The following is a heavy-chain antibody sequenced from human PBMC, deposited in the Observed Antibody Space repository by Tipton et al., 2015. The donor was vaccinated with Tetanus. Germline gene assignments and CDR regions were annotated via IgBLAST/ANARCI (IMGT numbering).Heavy chain of an antibody. CDR3: ARDRGRDSYGFGGYFGY. CDR1: GASISSGGYY. D-gene: IGHD3-22*01. Sequence: TLSLTCSVSGASISSGGYYWSWVRQHPEKGLEWIGYVYYSGSNSYYNPSLKSRVTVSLDTSKNQFFLKLRSVTAADTAVYFCARDRGRDSYGFGGYFGYWGQGRLVTVSS. J-gene: IGHJ4*02. CDR2: VYYSGSNS. V-gene: IGHV4-31*03.